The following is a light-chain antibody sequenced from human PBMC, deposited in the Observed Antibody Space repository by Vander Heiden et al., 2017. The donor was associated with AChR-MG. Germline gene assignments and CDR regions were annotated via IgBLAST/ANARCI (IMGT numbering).Light chain of an antibody. CDR3: SSYTSSSTPVV. Sequence: QSALTQPASVSGSPAQSITISCTGTSSDVGGYNDVSWYQQHPGKAPKLMIYDVRKRPSGVSNRFSGSKSGNTASLTISGLQAEDEADYYCSSYTSSSTPVVFGGGTKLTVL. V-gene: IGLV2-14*01. CDR1: SSDVGGYND. CDR2: DVR. J-gene: IGLJ2*01.